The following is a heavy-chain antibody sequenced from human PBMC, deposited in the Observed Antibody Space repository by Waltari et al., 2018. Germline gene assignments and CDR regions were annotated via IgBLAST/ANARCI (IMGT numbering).Heavy chain of an antibody. J-gene: IGHJ4*02. Sequence: QVQLVQPGAEVKKPGASVKVSCRASGYTSTSYDINWVRQAAGQGLEWMGWINPNSGNTCYAQRFQGRLTITRDTSISTAYMELSSLRSEDTAIYYCARVMGSVDFWGQGTLVTVSS. D-gene: IGHD3-16*01. CDR2: INPNSGNT. CDR1: GYTSTSYD. CDR3: ARVMGSVDF. V-gene: IGHV1-8*03.